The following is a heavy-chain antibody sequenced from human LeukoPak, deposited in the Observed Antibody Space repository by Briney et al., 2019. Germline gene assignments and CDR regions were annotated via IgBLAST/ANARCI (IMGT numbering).Heavy chain of an antibody. Sequence: GGSLRLSCAASGFTFRNYSMNWVRQAPGKGLEWVSGISDSGGTTDYADSVTGRFAISRDNYKNTLYLQMNSLRADDTAVYYCTRDPNGDYVGAFESWGQGTLVTVSS. CDR1: GFTFRNYS. CDR3: TRDPNGDYVGAFES. J-gene: IGHJ5*01. V-gene: IGHV3-23*01. D-gene: IGHD4-17*01. CDR2: ISDSGGTT.